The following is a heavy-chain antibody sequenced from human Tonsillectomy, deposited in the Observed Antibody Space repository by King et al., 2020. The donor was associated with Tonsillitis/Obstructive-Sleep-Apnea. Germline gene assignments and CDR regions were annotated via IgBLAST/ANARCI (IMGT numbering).Heavy chain of an antibody. CDR2: TYYRSKWYN. CDR1: GDSVSSNSAA. J-gene: IGHJ5*02. V-gene: IGHV6-1*01. CDR3: ARDYDYYDSSGYYHTWFDP. Sequence: VQLPQSGPGLVKPSQTLSLTCAISGDSVSSNSAAWNWIRQSPSRGLEWLGGTYYRSKWYNDYAVSVKSRITINPDTTKNQFSLQLNSVTPEDTAVYYCARDYDYYDSSGYYHTWFDPWGQGTLVTVSS. D-gene: IGHD3-22*01.